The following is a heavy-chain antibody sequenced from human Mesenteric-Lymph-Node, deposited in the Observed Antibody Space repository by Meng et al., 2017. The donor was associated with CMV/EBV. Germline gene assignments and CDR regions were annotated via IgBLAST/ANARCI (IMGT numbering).Heavy chain of an antibody. J-gene: IGHJ4*02. CDR2: IYYSGST. D-gene: IGHD3-3*01. V-gene: IGHV4-39*07. Sequence: GSLRLSCTVSGGSISSSSYYWGWIRQPPGKGLEWIGSIYYSGSTYYNPSLKSRVTISVDTSKNQFSLKLSSVTAADTAVYYCASGAHAYYDFWSGRRFDYWGQGTLVTVSS. CDR3: ASGAHAYYDFWSGRRFDY. CDR1: GGSISSSSYY.